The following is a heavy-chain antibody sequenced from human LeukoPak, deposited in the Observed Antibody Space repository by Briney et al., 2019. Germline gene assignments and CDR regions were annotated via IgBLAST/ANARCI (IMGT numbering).Heavy chain of an antibody. D-gene: IGHD6-19*01. V-gene: IGHV1-18*04. J-gene: IGHJ4*02. Sequence: GASVKVSCKASGYTFTSYGISWVRQAPGQGVEGMGWISAYNGNTNYAQKLQGRVTMTTDTSTSTAYMELRSLRSDDTAVYYCARTAVAGTWDGFGYWGQGTLVTVSS. CDR3: ARTAVAGTWDGFGY. CDR2: ISAYNGNT. CDR1: GYTFTSYG.